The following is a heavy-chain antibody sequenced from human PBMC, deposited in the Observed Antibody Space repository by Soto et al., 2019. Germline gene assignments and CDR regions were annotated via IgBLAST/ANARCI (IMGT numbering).Heavy chain of an antibody. Sequence: PSETLSLTCTVSGGSISSGGYYWSWIRQHPGKGLEWIGYIYYSGSTYYNPSLKSRVTISVDTSKNQFSLKLSSVTAADTAVYYCEGSSGVVVVTEPFDPWGQGTLVTVYS. CDR3: EGSSGVVVVTEPFDP. CDR2: IYYSGST. CDR1: GGSISSGGYY. D-gene: IGHD2-21*02. V-gene: IGHV4-31*03. J-gene: IGHJ5*02.